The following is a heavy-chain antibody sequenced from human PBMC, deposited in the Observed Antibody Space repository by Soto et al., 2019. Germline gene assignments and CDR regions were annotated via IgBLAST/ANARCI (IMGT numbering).Heavy chain of an antibody. CDR3: ARMAVQSEREIADT. J-gene: IGHJ5*02. CDR1: GSIFATHW. CDR2: IYPGDSET. V-gene: IGHV5-51*01. Sequence: GGSLKLSGKGSGSIFATHWIGWGRQRPGKGLEWMGIIYPGDSETRYSPSFQGQVTFSVDKSTAIAYLQWSSLRASDTAIYYCARMAVQSEREIADTWGQGTLVTVSS. D-gene: IGHD1-1*01.